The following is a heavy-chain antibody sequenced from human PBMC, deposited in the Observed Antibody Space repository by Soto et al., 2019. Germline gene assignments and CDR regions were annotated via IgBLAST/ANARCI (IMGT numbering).Heavy chain of an antibody. J-gene: IGHJ5*02. V-gene: IGHV3-33*01. CDR1: GFTFSSYG. CDR3: AREQVSTVTTVGWFDP. CDR2: IWYDGSNK. D-gene: IGHD4-17*01. Sequence: QVQLVESGGGVVQPGRSLRLSCAASGFTFSSYGMHWVRQAPGKGLEWVAVIWYDGSNKYYADSVKGRFTISRDNSKNPLYLQMNSLRAEDTAVYYCAREQVSTVTTVGWFDPWGQGTLVTVSS.